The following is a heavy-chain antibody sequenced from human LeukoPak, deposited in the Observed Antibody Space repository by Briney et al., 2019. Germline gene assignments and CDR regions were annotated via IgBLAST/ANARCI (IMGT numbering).Heavy chain of an antibody. Sequence: SETLSLTCAVYGGSFSGDFWSWIRQSPGKGLEWIGEINHGGSTTYNPSLQSRVTMSGDTSKNQFSLKMTSVTAADTAVYYCARGAPGKNALDIWGQGTMVTVSS. V-gene: IGHV4-34*01. J-gene: IGHJ3*02. CDR3: ARGAPGKNALDI. CDR1: GGSFSGDF. CDR2: INHGGST.